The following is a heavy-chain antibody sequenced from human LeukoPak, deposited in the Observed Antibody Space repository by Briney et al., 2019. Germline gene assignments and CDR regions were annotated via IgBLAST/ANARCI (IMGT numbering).Heavy chain of an antibody. V-gene: IGHV4-4*07. D-gene: IGHD5-18*01. CDR3: ASGYSYGYPDKVDY. CDR1: GGSISSYY. CDR2: IYTSGST. J-gene: IGHJ4*02. Sequence: PSETLSLTCTVSGGSISSYYWSWIRQPAGKGLEWIGRIYTSGSTNYNPSLKSRVTMSVGTSKNQFSLKLSSVTAADTAVYYCASGYSYGYPDKVDYWGQGTLVTVSS.